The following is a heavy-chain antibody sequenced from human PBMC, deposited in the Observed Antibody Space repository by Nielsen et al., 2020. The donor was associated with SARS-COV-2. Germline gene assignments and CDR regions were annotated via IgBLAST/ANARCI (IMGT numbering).Heavy chain of an antibody. CDR2: ISGSGGST. J-gene: IGHJ4*02. CDR1: GFTFSSYA. CDR3: AKVSLVAFGDN. D-gene: IGHD3-10*01. Sequence: GESLKISCAASGFTFSSYAMSWVRQAPGKGLEWVSAISGSGGSTYYADSVKGRFTISRDNSKNTLYLQMNSLRAEDTAVYYCAKVSLVAFGDNWGQGTLVTVSS. V-gene: IGHV3-23*01.